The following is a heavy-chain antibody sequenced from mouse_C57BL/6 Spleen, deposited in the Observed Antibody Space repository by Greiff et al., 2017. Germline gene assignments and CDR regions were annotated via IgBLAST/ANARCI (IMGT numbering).Heavy chain of an antibody. CDR2: IYPGNSDT. D-gene: IGHD1-1*01. CDR3: TRWATTVVDYFDY. J-gene: IGHJ2*01. V-gene: IGHV1-5*01. CDR1: GYTFTSSW. Sequence: EVKLMESGTVLARPGASVKMSCKTSGYTFTSSWMHWVNQRPGQGLAWIGAIYPGNSDTSYNQKFKGKATLTAVTSASTAYMELSSLSNEDSAFYYCTRWATTVVDYFDYWGQGTTLTVSS.